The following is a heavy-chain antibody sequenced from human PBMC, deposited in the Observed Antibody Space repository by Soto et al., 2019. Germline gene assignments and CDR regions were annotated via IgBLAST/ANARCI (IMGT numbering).Heavy chain of an antibody. J-gene: IGHJ3*02. CDR2: ISDGGGST. V-gene: IGHV3-23*01. CDR1: GFTFTSYA. Sequence: GGSLRLSCVASGFTFTSYAMTWVRQAPREGLEWVSAISDGGGSTYYGDSVKGRFTISRDDSKNTLYLQMSRLRAEDTAVYYCAKGHSSGWLNAFDIWGQGTVVTVSS. CDR3: AKGHSSGWLNAFDI. D-gene: IGHD6-19*01.